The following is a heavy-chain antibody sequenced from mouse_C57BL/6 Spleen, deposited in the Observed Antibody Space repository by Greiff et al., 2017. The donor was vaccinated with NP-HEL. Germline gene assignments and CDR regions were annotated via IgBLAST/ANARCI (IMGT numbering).Heavy chain of an antibody. CDR2: INYDGSST. Sequence: VESEGGLVQPGSSMKLSCTASGFTFSDYYMAWVRQVPEKGLEWVANINYDGSSTYYLDSLKSRFIISRDNAKNILYLQMSSLKSEDTATYYCARRYSNFFDYWGQGTTLTVSS. D-gene: IGHD2-5*01. CDR1: GFTFSDYY. V-gene: IGHV5-16*02. J-gene: IGHJ2*01. CDR3: ARRYSNFFDY.